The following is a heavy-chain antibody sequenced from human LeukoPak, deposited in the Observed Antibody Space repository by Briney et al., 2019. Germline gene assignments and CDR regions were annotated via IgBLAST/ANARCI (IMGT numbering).Heavy chain of an antibody. CDR2: INPNSGGT. J-gene: IGHJ5*02. V-gene: IGHV1-2*02. CDR1: GYTFTGYY. Sequence: ASVKVSCKASGYTFTGYYMHWVRQAPGQGLEWMGWINPNSGGTNYAQKFQGRVTMTRDTSISATYMEMSSLRCDDPAVYDSASSRRDWFDPCDQGNLIPVSS. CDR3: ASSRRDWFDP.